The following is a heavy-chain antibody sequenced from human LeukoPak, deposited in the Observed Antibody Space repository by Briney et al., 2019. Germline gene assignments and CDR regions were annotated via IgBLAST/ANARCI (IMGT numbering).Heavy chain of an antibody. V-gene: IGHV3-33*01. CDR3: ARALYSGAWYGHDY. D-gene: IGHD6-19*01. Sequence: AGGSLRLSCAASGFKFNGYGMHWVRQAPGKGLEWVAVIWSDGSRKYYADSVKGRFTISRDNSKNTLYLQMSGLSADDTAVYYCARALYSGAWYGHDYWGQGTLVTVSS. J-gene: IGHJ4*02. CDR1: GFKFNGYG. CDR2: IWSDGSRK.